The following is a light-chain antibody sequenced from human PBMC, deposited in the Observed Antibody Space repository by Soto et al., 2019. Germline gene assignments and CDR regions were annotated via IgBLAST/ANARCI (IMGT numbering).Light chain of an antibody. CDR2: GAS. J-gene: IGKJ1*01. Sequence: EIVMTQSPATLSVSPGERVTFSCRASQSVSTRLAWYQHKPGQAPRLLISGASTGATGIPPRFSGSGSGTDFTLHVNRLQSEDIAVYYCKQYGRSGKFGQGTKLDIK. CDR3: KQYGRSGK. V-gene: IGKV3-15*01. CDR1: QSVSTR.